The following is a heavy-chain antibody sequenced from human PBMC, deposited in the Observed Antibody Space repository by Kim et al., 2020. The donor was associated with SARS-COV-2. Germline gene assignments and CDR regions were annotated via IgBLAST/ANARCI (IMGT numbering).Heavy chain of an antibody. CDR1: GFTVSSNY. CDR3: ARDVDTAMGPWSHDYMDV. J-gene: IGHJ6*03. Sequence: GGSLRLSCAASGFTVSSNYMSWVRQAPGKGLEWVSVIYSGGSTYYADSVKGRFTISRDNSKNTLYLQMNSLRAEDTAVYYCARDVDTAMGPWSHDYMDVWGKGTTVTVSS. D-gene: IGHD5-18*01. V-gene: IGHV3-66*01. CDR2: IYSGGST.